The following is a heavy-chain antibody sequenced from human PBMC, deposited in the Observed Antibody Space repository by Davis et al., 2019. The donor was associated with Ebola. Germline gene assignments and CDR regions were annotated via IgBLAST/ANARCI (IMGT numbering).Heavy chain of an antibody. D-gene: IGHD6-6*01. Sequence: GESLKISCAASGFTFSSYAMSWVRQAPGKGLEWVSAISGSGGSTYYADSVKGRFTISRDNAKNSLFLQMNSLRAEDTAFYYCASGDGRGSSYDMDVWGQGTTVTVSS. V-gene: IGHV3-23*01. CDR3: ASGDGRGSSYDMDV. CDR2: ISGSGGST. CDR1: GFTFSSYA. J-gene: IGHJ6*02.